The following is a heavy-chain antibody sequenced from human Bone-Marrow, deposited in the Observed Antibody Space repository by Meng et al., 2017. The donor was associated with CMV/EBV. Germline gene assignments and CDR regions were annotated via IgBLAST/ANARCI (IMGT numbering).Heavy chain of an antibody. J-gene: IGHJ4*02. Sequence: GGSLRLSCAASGFSVNLEYMGWVRQAPGKGLEWVSLLHVAGDTYYADSVKGRFTISRDNSKNMLDLQMDSLRVDVTAVYYCARVGFEAGLWRRVYWGQGTLVTVSS. CDR3: ARVGFEAGLWRRVY. CDR2: LHVAGDT. V-gene: IGHV3-66*02. D-gene: IGHD3-16*01. CDR1: GFSVNLEY.